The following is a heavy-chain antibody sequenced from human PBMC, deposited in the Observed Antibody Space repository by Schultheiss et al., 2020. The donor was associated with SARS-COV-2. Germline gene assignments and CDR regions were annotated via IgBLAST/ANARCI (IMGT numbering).Heavy chain of an antibody. CDR2: IYHSGST. J-gene: IGHJ5*02. D-gene: IGHD2-8*01. V-gene: IGHV4-59*12. CDR3: ARSKYGRKGSQFDP. CDR1: GGSMNNYY. Sequence: SETLSLTCSVSGGSMNNYYWSWIRQPPGKGLEWIGEIYHSGSTNYNPSLKSRVTISVDKSKNQFSLKLSSVTAADTAIYYCARSKYGRKGSQFDPWGQGTLVTVSS.